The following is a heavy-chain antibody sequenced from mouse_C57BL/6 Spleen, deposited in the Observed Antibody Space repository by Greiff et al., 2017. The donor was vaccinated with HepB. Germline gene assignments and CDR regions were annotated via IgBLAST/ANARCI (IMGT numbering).Heavy chain of an antibody. CDR2: IHPNSGST. D-gene: IGHD2-2*01. CDR1: GYTFTSYW. J-gene: IGHJ3*01. Sequence: QVQLQQPGAELVKPGASVKLSCKASGYTFTSYWMHWVKQRPGQGLEWIGMIHPNSGSTNYNEKFKSKATLTVDKSSSTAYMQLSSLTSEDSAVYYCARYSYGYDGASFAYWGQGTLVTVSA. V-gene: IGHV1-64*01. CDR3: ARYSYGYDGASFAY.